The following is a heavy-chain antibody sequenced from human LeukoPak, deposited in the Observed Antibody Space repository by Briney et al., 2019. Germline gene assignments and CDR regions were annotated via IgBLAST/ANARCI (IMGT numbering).Heavy chain of an antibody. CDR3: AKDRWTEVDAFDI. CDR2: ISGSGGST. D-gene: IGHD1-1*01. Sequence: GGSLRLSCAAAGFTFSSYAMSWVRQAPGRGLEGVSAISGSGGSTYYADSVKGRFTISRDNSKNTLYLQMNSLRAEDTAVYYCAKDRWTEVDAFDIWGQGTMVTVSS. CDR1: GFTFSSYA. J-gene: IGHJ3*02. V-gene: IGHV3-23*01.